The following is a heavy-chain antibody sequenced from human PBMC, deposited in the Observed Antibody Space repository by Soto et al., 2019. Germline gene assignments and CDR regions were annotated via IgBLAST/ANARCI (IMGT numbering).Heavy chain of an antibody. CDR1: GFTFSSYA. D-gene: IGHD3-22*01. CDR3: AKDPDSSGYYYGWFDP. CDR2: ISGSGGST. Sequence: EVQLLESGGGLVQPGGSLRLSCAASGFTFSSYAMSWVRQAPGKGLEWVSAISGSGGSTYYADSVKGRFTISRDNSKNTLYLQMNSLRAEDTAVYYCAKDPDSSGYYYGWFDPWGQGTLVTVSS. V-gene: IGHV3-23*01. J-gene: IGHJ5*02.